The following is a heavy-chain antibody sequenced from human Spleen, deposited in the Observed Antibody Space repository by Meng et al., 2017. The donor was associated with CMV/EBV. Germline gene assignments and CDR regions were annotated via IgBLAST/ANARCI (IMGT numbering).Heavy chain of an antibody. CDR2: IHPHRGDT. D-gene: IGHD1-14*01. J-gene: IGHJ6*02. V-gene: IGHV1-2*02. CDR3: ARDLGTLMDV. CDR1: GYTFTAHY. Sequence: ASVKVSCKASGYTFTAHYFHWVRQAPGQGLEWMGWIHPHRGDTNYAQQFQGRVTMARDTSISTAYMDLSRLISDDTAVYYCARDLGTLMDVWGQGTTVTVSS.